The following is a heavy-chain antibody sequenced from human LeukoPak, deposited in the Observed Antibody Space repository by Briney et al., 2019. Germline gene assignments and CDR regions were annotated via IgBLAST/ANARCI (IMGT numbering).Heavy chain of an antibody. Sequence: GGSLRRSCAASGFTFSRYGMHWVRQAPGKGLEWVAVIWYDGSKKNYADSVKGRFTISRDNSKNTLNLQMTSLRAEDTAVYYCAGVSEDYSSGWYEEYFQYWGQDTLVIVSS. CDR2: IWYDGSKK. CDR1: GFTFSRYG. V-gene: IGHV3-33*01. CDR3: AGVSEDYSSGWYEEYFQY. D-gene: IGHD6-19*01. J-gene: IGHJ1*01.